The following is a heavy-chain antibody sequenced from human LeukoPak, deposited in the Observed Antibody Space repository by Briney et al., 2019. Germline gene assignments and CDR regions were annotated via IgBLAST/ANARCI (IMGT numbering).Heavy chain of an antibody. Sequence: SETLSLTCTVSGGSISSSSYYWSWIRQPAGKGLEWIGRIYTSGSTNYNPSLKSRVTMSVDTSKNQFSLKLSSVTAADTAVYYCARDHYDGSGYPIDAFDIWGQGTMVTVSS. CDR2: IYTSGST. D-gene: IGHD3-22*01. J-gene: IGHJ3*02. CDR3: ARDHYDGSGYPIDAFDI. CDR1: GGSISSSSYY. V-gene: IGHV4-61*02.